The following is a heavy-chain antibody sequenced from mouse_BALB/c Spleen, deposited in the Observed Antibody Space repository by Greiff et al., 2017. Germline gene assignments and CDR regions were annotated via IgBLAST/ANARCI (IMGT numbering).Heavy chain of an antibody. Sequence: QVQLKESGPDLVAPSQSLSITCTVSGFSLTSYGVHWVRQPPGKGLEWLVVIWSDGSTTYNSALKSRLSISKDNSKSQVFLKMNSLQTDDTAMYYRARHYDYEGAMDYWGQGTSVTVSS. J-gene: IGHJ4*01. D-gene: IGHD2-4*01. CDR2: IWSDGST. V-gene: IGHV2-6-2*01. CDR3: ARHYDYEGAMDY. CDR1: GFSLTSYG.